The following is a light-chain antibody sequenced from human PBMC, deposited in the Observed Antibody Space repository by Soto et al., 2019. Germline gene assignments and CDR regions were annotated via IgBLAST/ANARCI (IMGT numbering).Light chain of an antibody. CDR2: SAS. CDR1: QSVSSN. V-gene: IGKV3-15*01. J-gene: IGKJ2*01. Sequence: EIVMTQSPATLSVSPGERATLSCRASQSVSSNLAWYQQKPGQAPRLLIYSASTRATGIPARFSGSGSGTEFTLTISSLQSEDFAVYYCQQYNNWPLYTFGQRTKLEIK. CDR3: QQYNNWPLYT.